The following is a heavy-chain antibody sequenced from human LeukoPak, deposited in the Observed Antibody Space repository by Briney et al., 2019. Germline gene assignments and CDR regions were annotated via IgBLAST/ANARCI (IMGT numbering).Heavy chain of an antibody. CDR1: GFTFSDYY. CDR2: ISSSSSYT. J-gene: IGHJ4*02. D-gene: IGHD5-12*01. CDR3: ARDGVYSGYDLGAY. V-gene: IGHV3-11*05. Sequence: KPGGSLRLSCAASGFTFSDYYMSWIRQAPGKGLEWVSYISSSSSYTNYADSVKGRFTISRDNAKNSLYLKMNSLRAEDTAVYYCARDGVYSGYDLGAYWGQGTLVTVSS.